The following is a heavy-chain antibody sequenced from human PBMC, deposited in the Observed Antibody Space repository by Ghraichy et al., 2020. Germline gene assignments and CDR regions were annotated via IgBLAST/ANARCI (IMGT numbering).Heavy chain of an antibody. D-gene: IGHD2-2*01. Sequence: ASVKVSCKASGYTFTGYYMHWVRQAPGQGLEWMGWINPNSGGTNYAQKFQGRVTMTRDTSISTAYMELSRLRSDDTAVYYCARDRLYCSSTSCYYYYGMDVWGQGTTVTVSS. CDR3: ARDRLYCSSTSCYYYYGMDV. V-gene: IGHV1-2*02. J-gene: IGHJ6*02. CDR2: INPNSGGT. CDR1: GYTFTGYY.